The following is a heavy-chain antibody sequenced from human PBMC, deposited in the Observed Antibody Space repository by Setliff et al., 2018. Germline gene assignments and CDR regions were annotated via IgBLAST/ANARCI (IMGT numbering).Heavy chain of an antibody. CDR2: ISSSSSYI. CDR3: ARANTTGYYYFDY. V-gene: IGHV3-21*01. D-gene: IGHD3-9*01. Sequence: GGSLRLSCAASGFSFRTYAMSWVRQAPGKGLEWVSSISSSSSYIYYADSVKGRFTISRDNAKNSAYLQMNSLRAEDTAIYYCARANTTGYYYFDYWGQGTLVTVSS. J-gene: IGHJ4*02. CDR1: GFSFRTYA.